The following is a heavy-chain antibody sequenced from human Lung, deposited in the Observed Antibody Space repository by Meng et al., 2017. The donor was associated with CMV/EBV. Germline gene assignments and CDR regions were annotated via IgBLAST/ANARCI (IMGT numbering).Heavy chain of an antibody. CDR3: ARGTPGRSYSDY. CDR2: FVNNVDT. CDR1: GYTFASYG. Sequence: VHLLQSGTEVKEPGASVRVSCGASGYTFASYGISWLRQAPGQGLEWMGWFVNNVDTYSAQKFQGRVTMTTDTHTSTAFMELRSLRSDDTAVYYCARGTPGRSYSDYWGQGTLVTASS. V-gene: IGHV1-18*01. D-gene: IGHD3-10*01. J-gene: IGHJ4*02.